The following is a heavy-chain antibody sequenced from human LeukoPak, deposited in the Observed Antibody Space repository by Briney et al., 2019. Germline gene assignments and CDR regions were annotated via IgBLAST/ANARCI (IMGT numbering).Heavy chain of an antibody. V-gene: IGHV3-23*01. CDR3: AKDTGGYDAFDI. CDR1: GLTFSSYA. D-gene: IGHD5-12*01. Sequence: PGGSLRLSCAASGLTFSSYAMSWVRQAPGKGLKWVSSISATGGSTYYADSVKGRFTISRDNSKNTLYLQMNSLRAEDTAVYYCAKDTGGYDAFDIWGQGTMVTVSS. J-gene: IGHJ3*02. CDR2: ISATGGST.